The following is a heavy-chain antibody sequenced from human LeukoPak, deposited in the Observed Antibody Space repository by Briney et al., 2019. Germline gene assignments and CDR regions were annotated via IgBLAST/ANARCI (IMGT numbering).Heavy chain of an antibody. Sequence: SCKASGYTFTSSYMHWVRQAPGKGLEYVSAISSNGGSTYYANSVKGRFTISRDNSKNTLYLQMGSLRAEDTAVYYCAREALYNYYFDYWGQGTLVTVSS. V-gene: IGHV3-64*01. D-gene: IGHD5-24*01. J-gene: IGHJ4*02. CDR2: ISSNGGST. CDR1: GYTFTSSY. CDR3: AREALYNYYFDY.